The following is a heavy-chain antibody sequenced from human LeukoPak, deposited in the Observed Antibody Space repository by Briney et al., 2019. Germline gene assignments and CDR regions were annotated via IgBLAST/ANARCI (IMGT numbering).Heavy chain of an antibody. V-gene: IGHV4-34*01. D-gene: IGHD2-2*01. CDR1: GGSFSGYY. Sequence: XETLSLTCAVYGGSFSGYYWSWIRQPPGKGLEWIGEINHSGSTNYNPSLKSRVTISVDTSKNQFSLKLSSVTAADTAVYYCARSVVPAEDYYYGMDVWGQGTTVTVSS. CDR3: ARSVVPAEDYYYGMDV. CDR2: INHSGST. J-gene: IGHJ6*02.